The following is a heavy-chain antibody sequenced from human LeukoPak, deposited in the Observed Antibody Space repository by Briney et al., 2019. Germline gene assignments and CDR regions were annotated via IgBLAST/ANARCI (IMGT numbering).Heavy chain of an antibody. CDR1: GFTFDDYA. Sequence: GRSLRLSCAASGFTFDDYAMHWVRQAPGKGLEWVSGISWNSGSIGYADSVKGRFTISRDNAKNSLYLQMNSLRAEDTAVYYCASVVAASYFDYWGQGTLVTVSS. CDR3: ASVVAASYFDY. D-gene: IGHD2-15*01. V-gene: IGHV3-9*01. CDR2: ISWNSGSI. J-gene: IGHJ4*02.